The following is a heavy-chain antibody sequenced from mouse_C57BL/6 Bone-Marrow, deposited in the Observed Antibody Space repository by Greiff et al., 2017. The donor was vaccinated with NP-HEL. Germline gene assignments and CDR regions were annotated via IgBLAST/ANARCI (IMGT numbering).Heavy chain of an antibody. D-gene: IGHD2-4*01. CDR1: GYTFTSYW. J-gene: IGHJ3*01. CDR3: ARSIDDYAQAWFAY. CDR2: IHPNSGST. V-gene: IGHV1-64*01. Sequence: QVQLKQPGAELVKPGASVKLSCKASGYTFTSYWMHWVKQRPGQGLEWIGMIHPNSGSTNYNEKFKSKATLTVDKSSSTAYMQLSSLTSEDSAVYYCARSIDDYAQAWFAYWGQGTLVTVSA.